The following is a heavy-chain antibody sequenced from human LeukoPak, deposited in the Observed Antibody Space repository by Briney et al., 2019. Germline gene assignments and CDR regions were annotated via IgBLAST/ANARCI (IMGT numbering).Heavy chain of an antibody. Sequence: SETLSLTCTVSGGSISSYYWSWIRQPPGKGLEWIGYIYYSGSTDYNPSLKSRVTISVDTSKNQFSLKVSSVTAADTAIYYCARGYNWFDPWGQGTLVTVSS. V-gene: IGHV4-59*01. CDR3: ARGYNWFDP. J-gene: IGHJ5*02. CDR2: IYYSGST. CDR1: GGSISSYY.